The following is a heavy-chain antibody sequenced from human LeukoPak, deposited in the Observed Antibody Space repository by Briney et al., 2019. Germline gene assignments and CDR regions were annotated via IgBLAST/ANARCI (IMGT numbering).Heavy chain of an antibody. J-gene: IGHJ1*01. V-gene: IGHV4-34*01. CDR3: ARGRGCGDYHEYFQH. D-gene: IGHD4-17*01. CDR2: INHSGST. Sequence: SETLSLTCAVYGGSFSGYYWSWIRQPPGKGLEWIGEINHSGSTNYNPSLKSRVTISVDTSKNQFSLKLRSVTAADTAVYYCARGRGCGDYHEYFQHWGQGTLVTVSS. CDR1: GGSFSGYY.